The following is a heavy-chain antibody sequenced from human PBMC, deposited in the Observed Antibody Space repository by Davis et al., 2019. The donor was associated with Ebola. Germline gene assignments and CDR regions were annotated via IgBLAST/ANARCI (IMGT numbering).Heavy chain of an antibody. CDR3: AKVDYGDYAKYFHF. CDR1: GFTFSSYS. J-gene: IGHJ4*02. Sequence: GGSLRLSCAASGFTFSSYSMNWVRQAPGKGLEWVSYISSSSSTIYYADSVKGRFTISRDNAKNSLYLQMDSLRADDTALYYCAKVDYGDYAKYFHFWGQGTLVTVSS. CDR2: ISSSSSTI. V-gene: IGHV3-48*01. D-gene: IGHD4-17*01.